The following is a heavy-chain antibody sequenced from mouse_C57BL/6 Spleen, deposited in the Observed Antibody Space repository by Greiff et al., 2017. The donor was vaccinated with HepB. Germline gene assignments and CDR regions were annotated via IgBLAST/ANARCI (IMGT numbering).Heavy chain of an antibody. D-gene: IGHD2-4*01. Sequence: EVQRVESGGDLVKPGGSLKLSCAASGFTFSSYGMSWVRQTPDKRLEWVATISSGGSYTYYPDSVKGRFTISRDNAKNTLYLQMSSLKSEDTAMYYCARHPMITTGYWYFDVWGTGTTGTVSS. CDR1: GFTFSSYG. CDR2: ISSGGSYT. V-gene: IGHV5-6*01. CDR3: ARHPMITTGYWYFDV. J-gene: IGHJ1*03.